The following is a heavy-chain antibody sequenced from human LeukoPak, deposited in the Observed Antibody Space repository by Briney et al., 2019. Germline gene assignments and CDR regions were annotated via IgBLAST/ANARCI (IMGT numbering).Heavy chain of an antibody. CDR3: ARGGGVAIFGVVIRNSYYFDY. Sequence: ASVKVSCKASGYTFTGYYMHWVRQAPGQGLEWMGWINPSGGSTSYAQKFQGRVTMTRDTSTSTVYMELSSLRSEDTAVYYCARGGGVAIFGVVIRNSYYFDYWGQGTLVTVS. V-gene: IGHV1-46*01. D-gene: IGHD3-3*01. CDR2: INPSGGST. CDR1: GYTFTGYY. J-gene: IGHJ4*02.